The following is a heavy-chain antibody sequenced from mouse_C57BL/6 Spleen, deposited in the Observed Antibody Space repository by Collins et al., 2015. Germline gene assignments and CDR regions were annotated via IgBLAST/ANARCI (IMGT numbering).Heavy chain of an antibody. V-gene: IGHV14-1*02. CDR2: IDPENGNT. CDR1: GFNIKDYY. D-gene: IGHD2-10*02. CDR3: ARGGTWYGNYEWFAY. Sequence: EVQLQQSGAELVRPGALVKLSCKASGFNIKDYYMHWVKQRPEQGLEWIGWIDPENGNTIYDPKFQGKASITADTSSNTAYLQLSSLTSEDTAVYYCARGGTWYGNYEWFAYWGQGTLVTVSA. J-gene: IGHJ3*01.